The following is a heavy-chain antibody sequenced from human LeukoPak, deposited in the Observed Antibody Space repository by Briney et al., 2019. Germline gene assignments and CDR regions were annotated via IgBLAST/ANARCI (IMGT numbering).Heavy chain of an antibody. CDR3: AKDVAFSIAVAGSYFDY. CDR2: ISGSGGYT. J-gene: IGHJ4*02. V-gene: IGHV3-23*01. CDR1: GFSFSRYW. D-gene: IGHD6-19*01. Sequence: GGSLRLSCPASGFSFSRYWMSWVRQAPGKGLEWVSAISGSGGYTYYADSVKGRFTISRDNSKNTLYLQMNSLRAEDTAVYYCAKDVAFSIAVAGSYFDYWGQGTLVTVSS.